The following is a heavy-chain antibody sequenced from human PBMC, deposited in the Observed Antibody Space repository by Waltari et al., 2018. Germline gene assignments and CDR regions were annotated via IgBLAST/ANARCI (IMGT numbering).Heavy chain of an antibody. CDR2: IYYSGRT. V-gene: IGHV4-39*01. Sequence: QLQLQESGPGLVKPSETLSLTCTVSGGSISSSSYYWGWIRQPPGKGLEWIGSIYYSGRTYYNPDLKSRVTISVDTSKNQFSLKLRCVTAADTAVYYCARRGVDDYSNYVPPVWFDPWGQGTLVTVSS. CDR1: GGSISSSSYY. CDR3: ARRGVDDYSNYVPPVWFDP. J-gene: IGHJ5*02. D-gene: IGHD4-4*01.